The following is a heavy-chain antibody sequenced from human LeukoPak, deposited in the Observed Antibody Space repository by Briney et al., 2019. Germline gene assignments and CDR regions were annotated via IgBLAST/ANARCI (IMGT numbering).Heavy chain of an antibody. D-gene: IGHD2-2*01. J-gene: IGHJ4*02. CDR1: GFTFSTYG. CDR3: AKIEGKYQLANVPDH. Sequence: GGSLKLSCAASGFTFSTYGMHWVRQAPGKGLEWVAFIRYDGNSKYYADFVKGRLTISRDNSKNTLYLHMNSLRTEDTAVYYCAKIEGKYQLANVPDHWGQGTLVTVSS. CDR2: IRYDGNSK. V-gene: IGHV3-30*02.